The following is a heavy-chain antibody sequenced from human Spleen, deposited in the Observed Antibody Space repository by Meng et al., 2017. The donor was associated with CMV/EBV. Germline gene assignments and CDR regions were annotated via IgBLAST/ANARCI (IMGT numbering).Heavy chain of an antibody. CDR2: IRSSGSTM. CDR1: LSDYY. D-gene: IGHD3-10*01. CDR3: ARPKGSAIDYYSYYGLDV. Sequence: LSDYYMRWIRQAPGKGLEWLSYIRSSGSTMYYADSVKGRLTISRDNAKNSLYLQMNSLRAEDTAVYYCARPKGSAIDYYSYYGLDVWGQGTTVTVSS. V-gene: IGHV3-11*01. J-gene: IGHJ6*02.